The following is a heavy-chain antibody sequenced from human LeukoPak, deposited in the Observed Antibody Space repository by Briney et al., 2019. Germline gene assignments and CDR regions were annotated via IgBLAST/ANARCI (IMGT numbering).Heavy chain of an antibody. V-gene: IGHV3-30-3*01. CDR3: ARDGAVAGYRYFQH. Sequence: KPGGSLRLSCAASGFTFSSYAMHWVRQAPGKGLEWVAVISYDGSNKYYADSVKGRFTISRDNPKNTLYLQMNSLRAEDTAVYYCARDGAVAGYRYFQHWGQGTLVTVSS. J-gene: IGHJ1*01. CDR1: GFTFSSYA. D-gene: IGHD6-19*01. CDR2: ISYDGSNK.